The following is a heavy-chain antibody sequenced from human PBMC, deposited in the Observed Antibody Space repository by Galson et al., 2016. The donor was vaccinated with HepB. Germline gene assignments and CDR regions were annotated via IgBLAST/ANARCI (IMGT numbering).Heavy chain of an antibody. Sequence: SLRLSCAVSGLSVSDAWMTWVRQAPGKGLEWVSLIYSGGNTRYADSVKGRFTISRDNSKNTVYLQMNSLRAEDTAVYYCSTLNPASPYFDYWGQGTLVTVSS. J-gene: IGHJ4*02. CDR1: GLSVSDAW. V-gene: IGHV3-53*01. CDR2: IYSGGNT. CDR3: STLNPASPYFDY.